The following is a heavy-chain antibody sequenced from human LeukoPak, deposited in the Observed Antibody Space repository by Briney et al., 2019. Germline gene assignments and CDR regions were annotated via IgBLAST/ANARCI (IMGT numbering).Heavy chain of an antibody. Sequence: SETLSLTCSVSGASISGGTYYWGWIRQPPGKGLEWIGSIYYTGSTYDNPSLNSRVTISVDTYKKQFSLKLSSVTAADTAVYYCARRGGSCRAFDYWGQGTLVTVSS. CDR1: GASISGGTYY. CDR2: IYYTGST. D-gene: IGHD2-15*01. CDR3: ARRGGSCRAFDY. J-gene: IGHJ4*02. V-gene: IGHV4-39*01.